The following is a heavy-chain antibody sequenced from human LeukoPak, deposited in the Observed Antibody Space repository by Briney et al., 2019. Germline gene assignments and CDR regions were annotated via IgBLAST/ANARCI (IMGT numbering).Heavy chain of an antibody. J-gene: IGHJ6*02. Sequence: SVKVSCKVSGYTLTELSMHWVRQAPGKGLEWMGGIIPIFGTANYAQKFQGRDTITADESTSTAYMELSSLRSEDTAVYYCASRSGYDPSYYYYYGMDVWGQGTTVTVSS. CDR2: IIPIFGTA. CDR3: ASRSGYDPSYYYYYGMDV. D-gene: IGHD5-12*01. V-gene: IGHV1-69*13. CDR1: GYTLTELS.